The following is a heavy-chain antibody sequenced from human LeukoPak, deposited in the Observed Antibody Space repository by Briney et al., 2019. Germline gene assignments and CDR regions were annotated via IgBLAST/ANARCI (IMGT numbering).Heavy chain of an antibody. Sequence: ASVKVSCKASGGTFSSYAISWVRQAPGQRLEWMGGIIPIFGTANYAQKFQGRVTITADESTSTAYMELSSLRSEDTAVYYCARGIYSVSWFDPWGQGTLVTVSS. CDR3: ARGIYSVSWFDP. J-gene: IGHJ5*02. CDR1: GGTFSSYA. D-gene: IGHD5-12*01. V-gene: IGHV1-69*13. CDR2: IIPIFGTA.